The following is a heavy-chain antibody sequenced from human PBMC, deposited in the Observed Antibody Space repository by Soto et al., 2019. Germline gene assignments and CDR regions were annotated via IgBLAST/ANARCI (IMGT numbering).Heavy chain of an antibody. CDR2: ISGSGDTT. V-gene: IGHV3-23*01. Sequence: EVQLLESGGGLVQPGGSLRLSCVTSRLTFSSYALNWVRQAPGKGLEWVSSISGSGDTTYYADSVKGRFTISRDNSXNTLYLQMNSLRVEDTALYYCAKADYSYSWAPGDYWGQGTLVTVSS. CDR1: RLTFSSYA. CDR3: AKADYSYSWAPGDY. J-gene: IGHJ4*02. D-gene: IGHD6-13*01.